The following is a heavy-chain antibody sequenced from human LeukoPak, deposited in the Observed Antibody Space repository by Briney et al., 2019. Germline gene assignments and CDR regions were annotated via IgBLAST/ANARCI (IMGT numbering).Heavy chain of an antibody. Sequence: GESLKISCKGSGYRFTNYWIGWVRQMPGKGLELMGSIHPGDSDTRYSPSFQGQVTISADKSITTAYLQWSSLKASDTAIYYCTRQGVYYSDSSGFYYWGPGTLVTVSS. CDR2: IHPGDSDT. CDR3: TRQGVYYSDSSGFYY. V-gene: IGHV5-51*01. CDR1: GYRFTNYW. J-gene: IGHJ4*02. D-gene: IGHD3-22*01.